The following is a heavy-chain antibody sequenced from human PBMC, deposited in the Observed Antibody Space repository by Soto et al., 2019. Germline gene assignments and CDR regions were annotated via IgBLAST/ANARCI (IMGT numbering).Heavy chain of an antibody. D-gene: IGHD3-22*01. V-gene: IGHV1-8*01. CDR1: GYTFTSYD. CDR3: ARLTDSGMDV. Sequence: ASVKVSCKASGYTFTSYDINWVRQATGQGLEWMGWMDPNSGNTGYAQKFQGRVTMTRSTSISTAYMELSSLRSEDTAVYYCARLTDSGMDVWGQGTKVTVYS. CDR2: MDPNSGNT. J-gene: IGHJ6*02.